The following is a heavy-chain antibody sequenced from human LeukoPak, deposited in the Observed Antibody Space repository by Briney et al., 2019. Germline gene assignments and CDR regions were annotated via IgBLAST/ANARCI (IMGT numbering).Heavy chain of an antibody. CDR2: ISGSGGST. Sequence: PVGSLRLSCAAPGFSFSSYAMNWVRQAPGKGLEWVSAISGSGGSTYYADSVKGRFTISRDNSKNTLYLQMNSLRAEDTAVYYCAKAVSGNYIKGFDYWGQGTLVTVSS. V-gene: IGHV3-23*01. CDR3: AKAVSGNYIKGFDY. J-gene: IGHJ4*02. D-gene: IGHD5-12*01. CDR1: GFSFSSYA.